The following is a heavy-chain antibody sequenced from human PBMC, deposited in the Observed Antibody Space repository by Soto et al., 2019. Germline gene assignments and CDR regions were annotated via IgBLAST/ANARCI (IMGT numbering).Heavy chain of an antibody. CDR3: ARITMVRGVIEDYYYYDYMDV. V-gene: IGHV4-59*01. J-gene: IGHJ6*03. CDR1: GCSISSYY. D-gene: IGHD3-10*01. Sequence: QVQLQESGPGLVKPSETLSLTCTVSGCSISSYYWSWIRQPPGKGLEWIGYIYYSGSTKYNPSLKGRVTTSVDTSKNQFSLKLSSVTAADTAVYYCARITMVRGVIEDYYYYDYMDVWGKGTTVTVSS. CDR2: IYYSGST.